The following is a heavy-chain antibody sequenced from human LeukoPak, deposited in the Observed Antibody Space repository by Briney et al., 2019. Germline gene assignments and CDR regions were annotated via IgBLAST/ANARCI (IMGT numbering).Heavy chain of an antibody. V-gene: IGHV4-34*01. J-gene: IGHJ4*02. CDR1: GGSFSGYY. Sequence: SETLSLTCAVYGGSFSGYYWSWIRQPAGKGLEWIGEINHSGSTNYNPSLKSRVTISVDTSKNQFSLKLSSVTAADTAVYYCARAPYLDYWGQGTLVTVSS. CDR2: INHSGST. CDR3: ARAPYLDY.